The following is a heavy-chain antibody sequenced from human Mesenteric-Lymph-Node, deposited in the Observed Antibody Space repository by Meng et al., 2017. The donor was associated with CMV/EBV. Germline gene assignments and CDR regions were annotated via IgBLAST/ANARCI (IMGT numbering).Heavy chain of an antibody. J-gene: IGHJ5*02. V-gene: IGHV4-61*01. Sequence: VSGASVSSGSFDWSRHRKPLGKGRQWIGYIYYTGKTHDNPSLESRATISVDTSNNQFSLKLNSVTAADTAIYYCARDVMVNPAWFDPWGQGTLVTVSS. D-gene: IGHD4-23*01. CDR2: IYYTGKT. CDR1: GASVSSGSFD. CDR3: ARDVMVNPAWFDP.